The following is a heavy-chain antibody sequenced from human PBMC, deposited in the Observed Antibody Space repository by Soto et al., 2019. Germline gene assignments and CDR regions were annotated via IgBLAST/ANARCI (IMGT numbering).Heavy chain of an antibody. D-gene: IGHD3-3*01. Sequence: QVHLQQWGAGLLKPSETLSLTCAVYGGSVNGYYWNWIRQPPGKGLEWIGEINHTGGTHSNPSLKRRVTTSVDTSKNQCSLRLSSVTAADTAIYYCATRITVFGLLIPPFDPWGQGTQVTVSS. V-gene: IGHV4-34*02. CDR1: GGSVNGYY. CDR3: ATRITVFGLLIPPFDP. J-gene: IGHJ5*02. CDR2: INHTGGT.